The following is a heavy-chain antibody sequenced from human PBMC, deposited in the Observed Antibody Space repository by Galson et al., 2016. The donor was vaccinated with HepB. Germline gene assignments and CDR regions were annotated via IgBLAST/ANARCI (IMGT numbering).Heavy chain of an antibody. Sequence: SVKVSCKASGGTFSSLAISWVRQAPGQGLEWMGGIIPMFGTPNYAKKFQGRVTITADKSTSTAYMELSSLTSDDTAVYYCARQRLAARGWFDPWGQGTLVTVSS. V-gene: IGHV1-69*06. CDR3: ARQRLAARGWFDP. CDR2: IIPMFGTP. D-gene: IGHD6-25*01. CDR1: GGTFSSLA. J-gene: IGHJ5*01.